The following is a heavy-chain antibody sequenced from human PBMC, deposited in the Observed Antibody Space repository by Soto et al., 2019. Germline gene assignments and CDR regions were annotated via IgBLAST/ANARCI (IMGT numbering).Heavy chain of an antibody. CDR2: ISAYNGNT. J-gene: IGHJ6*02. D-gene: IGHD3-22*01. CDR3: ARDRTYYYDSSGYYNYYYYGIDV. Sequence: ASVKVSCKASGYTFTSYGISWVRQAPGQGLEWMGWISAYNGNTNYAQKLQGRVTMTTDTSTSTAYMELRSLRSDDTAVYYCARDRTYYYDSSGYYNYYYYGIDVWGQGTTVTVSS. V-gene: IGHV1-18*01. CDR1: GYTFTSYG.